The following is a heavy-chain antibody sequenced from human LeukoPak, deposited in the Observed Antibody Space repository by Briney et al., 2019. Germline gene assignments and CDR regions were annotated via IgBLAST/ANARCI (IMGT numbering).Heavy chain of an antibody. J-gene: IGHJ4*02. D-gene: IGHD6-19*01. CDR3: AKDITSRPQWLTFDY. V-gene: IGHV3-9*01. CDR1: GFTFDDYA. Sequence: HPGGSLRLSCAASGFTFDDYAMHWVRQAPGKGLEWVSGISWNSGSIGYADSVKGRFTISRDNAKNSLYLQMNSLRAEDTALYYCAKDITSRPQWLTFDYWGQGTLVTVSS. CDR2: ISWNSGSI.